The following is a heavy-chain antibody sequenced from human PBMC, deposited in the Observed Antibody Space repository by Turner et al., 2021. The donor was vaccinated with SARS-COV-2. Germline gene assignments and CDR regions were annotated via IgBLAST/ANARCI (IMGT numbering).Heavy chain of an antibody. V-gene: IGHV3-66*01. J-gene: IGHJ4*02. CDR2: IYSGGST. CDR3: ARNVLLWDGELLHDLDY. CDR1: GFTVSSKY. Sequence: EVQLVESGGGLVQPGGSLRLSCAASGFTVSSKYMSWVRQAPGKGLEWVSVIYSGGSTYYADSVKGRFTISRDNSKNTLYLQMNSLRAEDTAVYYCARNVLLWDGELLHDLDYWGQGTLVTVSS. D-gene: IGHD3-10*01.